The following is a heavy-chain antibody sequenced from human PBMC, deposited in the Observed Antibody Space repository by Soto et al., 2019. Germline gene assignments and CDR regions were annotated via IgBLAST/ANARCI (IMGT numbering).Heavy chain of an antibody. CDR1: GYSFTSYW. CDR2: IYPGDSDT. Sequence: GESLKISCKGSGYSFTSYWIGWVRQMPGKGLEWMGIIYPGDSDTRYSPSFQGQVTISADKSISTAYLQWNSLKASDSAMYYCARQDYYGSGSIKYYFDSWGQGTMVTVSS. D-gene: IGHD3-10*01. J-gene: IGHJ4*02. CDR3: ARQDYYGSGSIKYYFDS. V-gene: IGHV5-51*01.